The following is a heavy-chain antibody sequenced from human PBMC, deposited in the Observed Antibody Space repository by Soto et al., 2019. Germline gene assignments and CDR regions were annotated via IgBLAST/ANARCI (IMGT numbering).Heavy chain of an antibody. J-gene: IGHJ4*02. Sequence: SETLSLNCTVSGDSVSSASHSWSWIRQPAGKRLEWIGRVHTSGSTNYNPSLKSRVTMSVDTSKNQFSLNLSSVTASDTAVYFCVSQRTTVITQAYFDYWGPGAMVTVSS. CDR2: VHTSGST. CDR3: VSQRTTVITQAYFDY. V-gene: IGHV4-61*02. D-gene: IGHD4-4*01. CDR1: GDSVSSASHS.